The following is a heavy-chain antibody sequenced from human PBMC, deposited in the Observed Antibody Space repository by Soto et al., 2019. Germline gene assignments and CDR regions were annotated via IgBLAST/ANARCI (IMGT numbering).Heavy chain of an antibody. J-gene: IGHJ4*02. Sequence: PGGSLRLSCAASGFTFSSYSMNWVRQAPGKGLEWVSYISSSSSTIYYADSVKGRFTISRDNAKNSLYLQMNSLRAEDTAVYYCARDTLEDIVVVPAAFDWGQGTLVTVSS. D-gene: IGHD2-2*01. CDR3: ARDTLEDIVVVPAAFD. V-gene: IGHV3-48*01. CDR1: GFTFSSYS. CDR2: ISSSSSTI.